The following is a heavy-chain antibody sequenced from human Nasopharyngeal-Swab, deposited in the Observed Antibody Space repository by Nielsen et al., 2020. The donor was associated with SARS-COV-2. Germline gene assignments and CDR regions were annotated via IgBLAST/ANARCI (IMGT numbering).Heavy chain of an antibody. J-gene: IGHJ4*02. CDR2: ISGSGGST. CDR1: GFTFSSCA. Sequence: GESLKISCAASGFTFSSCAMSWVRQAPGKGLEWVSAISGSGGSTYYADSVKGRFTISRDNSKNTLYLQMNSLRAEDTAVYYCAKDLAYCGGDCYSGFDYWGQGTLVTVSS. CDR3: AKDLAYCGGDCYSGFDY. D-gene: IGHD2-21*02. V-gene: IGHV3-23*01.